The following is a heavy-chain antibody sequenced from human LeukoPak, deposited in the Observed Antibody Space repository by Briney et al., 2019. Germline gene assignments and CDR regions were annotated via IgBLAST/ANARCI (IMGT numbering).Heavy chain of an antibody. D-gene: IGHD1-7*01. Sequence: ASVKVSCKASGYTFTSYDINWVRQATGQGLEWMGWMNPNSGNTGYAQKFQGRVTITRNTSISTAYMELRSLRSDDTAVYYCARDKGNYRPLDYWGQGTLVTVSS. CDR3: ARDKGNYRPLDY. V-gene: IGHV1-8*03. J-gene: IGHJ4*02. CDR2: MNPNSGNT. CDR1: GYTFTSYD.